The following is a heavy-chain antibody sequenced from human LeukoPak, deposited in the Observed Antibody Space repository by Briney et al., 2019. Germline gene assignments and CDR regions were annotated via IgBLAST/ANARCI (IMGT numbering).Heavy chain of an antibody. Sequence: GGSLRLSCAASGFTFSAHWMSWVRQAPGKGLEWVANINLDESAKRYVNSVKGRFTISRDNAKNSLYLQMNSLRAEDTAVYYCVQGGTMERLYGMDVWGQGTTVTVSS. CDR3: VQGGTMERLYGMDV. V-gene: IGHV3-7*03. D-gene: IGHD1-1*01. CDR1: GFTFSAHW. J-gene: IGHJ6*02. CDR2: INLDESAK.